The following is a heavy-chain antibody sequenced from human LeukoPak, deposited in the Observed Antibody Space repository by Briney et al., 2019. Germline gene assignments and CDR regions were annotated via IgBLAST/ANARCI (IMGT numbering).Heavy chain of an antibody. Sequence: SETLSLTCTVSRGSIIRDYWSWFRQPPGKGLEWIGYIYYSGSTNYNPSPKSRVTILVDTPKNQFSLKLSSVTAADTAVYYCARWTYSGSYYYMDVWGKGTTVTVSS. CDR2: IYYSGST. V-gene: IGHV4-59*01. J-gene: IGHJ6*03. CDR1: RGSIIRDY. D-gene: IGHD1-26*01. CDR3: ARWTYSGSYYYMDV.